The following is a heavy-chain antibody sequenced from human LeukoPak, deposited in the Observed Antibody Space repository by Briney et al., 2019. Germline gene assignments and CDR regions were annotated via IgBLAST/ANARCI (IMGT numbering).Heavy chain of an antibody. J-gene: IGHJ4*02. CDR2: IYTSGST. CDR3: ARGIAAAFDY. Sequence: SQTLSLTCTVSGGSISSGSYYWRWIRQPAGKGLEWIGRIYTSGSTNYNPSLKSRVTISVDTSKNQFSLKLSSVTAADTAVYYCARGIAAAFDYWGQGTLVTVSS. V-gene: IGHV4-61*02. D-gene: IGHD6-13*01. CDR1: GGSISSGSYY.